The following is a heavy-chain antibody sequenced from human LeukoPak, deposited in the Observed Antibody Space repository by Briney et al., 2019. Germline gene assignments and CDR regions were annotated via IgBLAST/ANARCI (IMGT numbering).Heavy chain of an antibody. V-gene: IGHV3-23*01. Sequence: HPGGFLRLSCAASGFTFTSYAMSGVRQARGRGLEWVSAISSTGGATYYADSVKGRFAISRDKSRNTVDLQMNSLRADDTAVYYCAKESAYTSPRNYYFDYWGQGALVTVSS. J-gene: IGHJ4*02. CDR1: GFTFTSYA. CDR2: ISSTGGAT. CDR3: AKESAYTSPRNYYFDY. D-gene: IGHD4-11*01.